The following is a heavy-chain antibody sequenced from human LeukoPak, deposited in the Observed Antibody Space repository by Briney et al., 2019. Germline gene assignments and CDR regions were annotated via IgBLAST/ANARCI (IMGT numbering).Heavy chain of an antibody. CDR2: ISSSGSTI. D-gene: IGHD4-17*01. CDR1: GFTFSSYE. V-gene: IGHV3-48*03. J-gene: IGHJ6*03. Sequence: GGSLRLSCAASGFTFSSYEMNWVRQAPGKGLEWVSYISSSGSTIYYADSVKGRFTISRDNAKKSLYLQMDSLRAEDTAVYYCARSTTHPYYNYMDVWGKGTTVTLSS. CDR3: ARSTTHPYYNYMDV.